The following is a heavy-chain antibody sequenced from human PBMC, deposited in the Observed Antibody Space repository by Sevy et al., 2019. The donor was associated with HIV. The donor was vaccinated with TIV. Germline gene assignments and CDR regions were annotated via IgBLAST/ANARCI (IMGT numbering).Heavy chain of an antibody. D-gene: IGHD2-2*02. CDR1: GGTFSSYA. V-gene: IGHV1-69*06. CDR3: ARDPIQGYCSSTSCYRWAFDI. Sequence: ASVKVSCKASGGTFSSYAISWVRQAPGQGLEWMGGIIPIFGTANYAQKFQGRVTITADKSTSTAYMALSSLRSEDTAVYYCARDPIQGYCSSTSCYRWAFDIWGQGTMVTVSS. CDR2: IIPIFGTA. J-gene: IGHJ3*02.